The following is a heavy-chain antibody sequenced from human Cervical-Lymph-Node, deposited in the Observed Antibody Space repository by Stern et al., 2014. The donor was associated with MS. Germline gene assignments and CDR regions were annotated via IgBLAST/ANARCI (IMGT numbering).Heavy chain of an antibody. CDR2: ISAHNGHT. CDR1: GYTFTSYG. J-gene: IGHJ4*02. V-gene: IGHV1-18*01. D-gene: IGHD3-22*01. CDR3: ARERGYYESSGYYAMKDGY. Sequence: QVQLVQSGAEVKKPGASVKVSCKGTGYTFTSYGISWVRQAPGQGLEYMGWISAHNGHTNYAQRFEGRLAMTTDTSTTTAYMELRGLRPDDTAVYYCARERGYYESSGYYAMKDGYWGQGTPVTVSS.